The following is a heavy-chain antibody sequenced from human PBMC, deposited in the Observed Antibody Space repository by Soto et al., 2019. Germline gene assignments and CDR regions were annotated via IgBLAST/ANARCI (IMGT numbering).Heavy chain of an antibody. J-gene: IGHJ4*02. CDR1: GYGFTSYW. V-gene: IGHV5-51*01. CDR3: ARHRGNFDY. Sequence: GESLKISCKGSGYGFTSYWIAWVRQMPGKGLEWMGIINPRDSDTRYSPSFEGQVTISADKSISNVYLQWSSLKASDTAMYYCARHRGNFDYWGQGTLVTVSS. CDR2: INPRDSDT. D-gene: IGHD3-10*01.